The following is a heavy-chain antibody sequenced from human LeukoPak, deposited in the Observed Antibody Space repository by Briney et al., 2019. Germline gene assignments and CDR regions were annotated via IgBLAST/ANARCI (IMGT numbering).Heavy chain of an antibody. J-gene: IGHJ4*02. CDR1: GGSISSSSYY. CDR2: IYYSGST. D-gene: IGHD3-10*01. Sequence: PSETLSLTCTVSGGSISSSSYYWGWIRQPPGKGLEWIGSIYYSGSTYYNPSLKSRVTISVDTSKNQFSLKLSSVTAADTAVYYCARGGGTGSTDLFDYWGQGTLVTVSS. V-gene: IGHV4-39*07. CDR3: ARGGGTGSTDLFDY.